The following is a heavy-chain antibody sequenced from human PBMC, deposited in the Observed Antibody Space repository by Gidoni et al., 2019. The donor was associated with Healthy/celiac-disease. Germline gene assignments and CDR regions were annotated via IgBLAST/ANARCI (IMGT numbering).Heavy chain of an antibody. D-gene: IGHD3-22*01. CDR1: GSTFTRSD. CDR2: MNPNSVNT. V-gene: IGHV1-8*01. J-gene: IGHJ4*02. Sequence: QVQLVQSGAEVKKPGASVKVSCKASGSTFTRSDIKWVRQATGQGLEWMGWMNPNSVNTGYAQKFQGRVTMTRNTSISTAYMGLSSLRSEDTAVYYCARDSHHYYDSSGYYWGPYVDYWGQGTLVTVSS. CDR3: ARDSHHYYDSSGYYWGPYVDY.